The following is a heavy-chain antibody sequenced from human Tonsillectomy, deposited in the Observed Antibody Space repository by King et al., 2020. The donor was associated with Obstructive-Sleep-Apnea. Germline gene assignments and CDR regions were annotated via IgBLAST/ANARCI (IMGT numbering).Heavy chain of an antibody. J-gene: IGHJ4*02. CDR1: GYSLTSDYY. Sequence: QVQLQESGPGLVKPSETLSLTCTVSGYSLTSDYYWGWIRQPPGKGLEWIGSLYHSGSTYYKPSLKSRLTISVDTSKNQFSLKLRSVTAADTAVYYCARHKDWLGSGEEFDCWGQGTLVTVSS. CDR3: ARHKDWLGSGEEFDC. CDR2: LYHSGST. D-gene: IGHD3/OR15-3a*01. V-gene: IGHV4-38-2*02.